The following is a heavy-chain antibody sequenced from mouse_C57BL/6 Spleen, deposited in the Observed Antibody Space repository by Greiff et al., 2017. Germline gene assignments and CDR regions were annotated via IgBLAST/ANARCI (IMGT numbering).Heavy chain of an antibody. CDR1: GYSFTSYY. D-gene: IGHD2-3*01. CDR3: ARGYDGYYGYFDV. CDR2: IYPGSGNT. Sequence: VKLQESGPELVKPGASVKISCKASGYSFTSYYIHWVKQRPGQGLEWIGWIYPGSGNTKYNEKFKGKATLTADTSSSTAYMQLSSLTSEDSAVYYCARGYDGYYGYFDVWGTGTTVTVSS. J-gene: IGHJ1*03. V-gene: IGHV1-66*01.